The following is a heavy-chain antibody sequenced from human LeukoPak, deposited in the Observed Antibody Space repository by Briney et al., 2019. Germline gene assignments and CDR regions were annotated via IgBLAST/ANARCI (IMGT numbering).Heavy chain of an antibody. J-gene: IGHJ6*02. Sequence: PGGSLRLSCAASGFTFSSYAMSWVRQAPGKGLEWVSAISGSGGSTYYADSVKGRFTISRDNSKNTLYLQMNSLRAEDTAVYYCANTPLWFGEEHYGMDVWGQGTTVTVSS. CDR1: GFTFSSYA. V-gene: IGHV3-23*01. D-gene: IGHD3-10*01. CDR2: ISGSGGST. CDR3: ANTPLWFGEEHYGMDV.